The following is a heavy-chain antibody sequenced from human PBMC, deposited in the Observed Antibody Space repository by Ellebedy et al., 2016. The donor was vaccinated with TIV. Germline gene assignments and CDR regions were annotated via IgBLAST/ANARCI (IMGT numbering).Heavy chain of an antibody. V-gene: IGHV3-30*18. CDR1: GLTFSSYA. CDR3: AKDLGFYGSGSHY. J-gene: IGHJ4*02. CDR2: MSYDGRNK. Sequence: GESLKISCAASGLTFSSYAMNWVRQAPGKGLEWVAFMSYDGRNKYYGDSVKGRFTISRDNSNNTLYLQMNSLRTEDTALYYCAKDLGFYGSGSHYWGQGTLVTVSS. D-gene: IGHD3-10*01.